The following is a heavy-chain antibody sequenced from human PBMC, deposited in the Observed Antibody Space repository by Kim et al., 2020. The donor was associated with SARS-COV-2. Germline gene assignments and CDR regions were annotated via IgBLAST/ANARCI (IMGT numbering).Heavy chain of an antibody. CDR2: IYPGDSDT. CDR1: GYSFTSYW. J-gene: IGHJ3*02. CDR3: ARLSIVVVPASGAFDI. Sequence: GESLKISCKGSGYSFTSYWIGWVRQMPGKGLEWMGIIYPGDSDTRYSPSFQGQVTISADKSISTAYLQWSSLKASDTAVYYCARLSIVVVPASGAFDIWGQGTMVTVSS. D-gene: IGHD2-2*01. V-gene: IGHV5-51*01.